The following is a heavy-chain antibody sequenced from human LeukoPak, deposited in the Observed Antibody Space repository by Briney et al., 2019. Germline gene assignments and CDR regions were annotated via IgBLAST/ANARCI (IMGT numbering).Heavy chain of an antibody. CDR1: GGSISSYY. V-gene: IGHV4-59*01. CDR2: IYYSGST. CDR3: ARGTYYDIFLQH. J-gene: IGHJ1*01. D-gene: IGHD3-9*01. Sequence: SETLSLTCTVSGGSISSYYWSWIRQPPGKGLEWIGYIYYSGSTNYNPSLKSRVTISVGTSENQFSLKLSSVTAADTAVYYCARGTYYDIFLQHWGQGTLVTVSS.